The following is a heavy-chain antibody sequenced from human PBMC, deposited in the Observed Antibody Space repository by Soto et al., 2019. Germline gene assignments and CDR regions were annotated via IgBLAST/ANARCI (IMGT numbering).Heavy chain of an antibody. CDR1: GFTFTSSA. J-gene: IGHJ5*02. Sequence: QMQLVQSGPEVKKPGTSVKVSCKASGFTFTSSAVQWVRQARGQRLEWIGWIVVGSGNTNYAQKFQERVTITRDMAKRTAYMEVSSLRTQDHGRLYCAGGDLLSYPPLTSWFDPWGQGTLGNGSS. CDR2: IVVGSGNT. CDR3: AGGDLLSYPPLTSWFDP. D-gene: IGHD2-2*01. V-gene: IGHV1-58*01.